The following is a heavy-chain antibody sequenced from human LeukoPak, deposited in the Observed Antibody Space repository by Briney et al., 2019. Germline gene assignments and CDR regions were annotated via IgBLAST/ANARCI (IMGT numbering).Heavy chain of an antibody. J-gene: IGHJ4*02. D-gene: IGHD3-22*01. CDR2: INPNSGGT. CDR3: ARESLYYYDSSGADY. Sequence: RASVKVSCKASGYTFTGYYMHWVRQAPGQGLEWMGWINPNSGGTNYAQKFQGRVTMTRDTSISTAYMELSRLRSDDTAVYYCARESLYYYDSSGADYWDQGTLVTVSS. CDR1: GYTFTGYY. V-gene: IGHV1-2*02.